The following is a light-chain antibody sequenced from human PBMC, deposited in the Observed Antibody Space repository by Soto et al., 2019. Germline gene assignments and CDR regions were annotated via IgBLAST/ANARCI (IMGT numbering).Light chain of an antibody. CDR2: KAS. CDR3: QPYNSYSEA. Sequence: ITQSPTNRAGTAGDRVTITCRASQTISSWLAWYQQKPGKAPKLLIYKASTLKSGVPSRFSGSGSGTEFTLTISSLQSDDFATYYCQPYNSYSEAFGYWDKGDIK. CDR1: QTISSW. J-gene: IGKJ1*01. V-gene: IGKV1-5*03.